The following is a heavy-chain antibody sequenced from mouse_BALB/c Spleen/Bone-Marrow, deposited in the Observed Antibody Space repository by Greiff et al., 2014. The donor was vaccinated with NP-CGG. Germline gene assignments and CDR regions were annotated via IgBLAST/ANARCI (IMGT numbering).Heavy chain of an antibody. CDR3: ARLGDYSYSDY. J-gene: IGHJ2*01. CDR2: ISNGGGST. D-gene: IGHD1-1*01. CDR1: GFSFSDYY. V-gene: IGHV5-12*02. Sequence: EVQLVESGGGLVQPGGSLKLSCATSGFSFSDYYMYWIRQTPEKRLEWVAYISNGGGSTYYPDTVKGRFTISRDNAKNTLYLQMSRLKSEDTAMYYCARLGDYSYSDYWGQGTTLTVSS.